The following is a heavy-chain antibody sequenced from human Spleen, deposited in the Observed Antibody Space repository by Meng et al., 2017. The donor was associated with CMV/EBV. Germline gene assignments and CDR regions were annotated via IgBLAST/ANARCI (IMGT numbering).Heavy chain of an antibody. V-gene: IGHV4-39*06. Sequence: SELLSLTCTVSGASICHNTYFWDWIRQPPGKGLEWNGSISDGGCTLYNSSLKSRVTISLDASKSQFTLRLSSVAAADTAGYFCARIFPSDYYKYDLDVWGQGTTVTVSS. CDR2: ISDGGCT. CDR3: ARIFPSDYYKYDLDV. J-gene: IGHJ6*03. D-gene: IGHD3-3*01. CDR1: GASICHNTYF.